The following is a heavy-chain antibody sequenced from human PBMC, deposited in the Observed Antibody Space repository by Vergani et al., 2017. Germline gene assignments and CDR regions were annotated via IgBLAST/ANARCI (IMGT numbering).Heavy chain of an antibody. Sequence: QVQLVESGGGVVQPGRSLRLSCAASGFTFSSYGMHWVRQAPGKGLEWVAVIWYDGSNKYYADSVKGRFTISRDNSKNTLYLQMNSLRAEDTAVYYCAREHPCITGTLYYGMDVWGQGTTVTVSS. J-gene: IGHJ6*02. CDR1: GFTFSSYG. CDR2: IWYDGSNK. V-gene: IGHV3-33*01. CDR3: AREHPCITGTLYYGMDV. D-gene: IGHD1-20*01.